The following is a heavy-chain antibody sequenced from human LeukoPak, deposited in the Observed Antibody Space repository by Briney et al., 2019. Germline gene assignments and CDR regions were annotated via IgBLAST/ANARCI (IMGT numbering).Heavy chain of an antibody. Sequence: ASVKVSCKASGYTFTSYGISWVRQAPGQGLEWMGWINPNSGGTNYAQKFQGRVTMTRDTSISTAYMELSRLRSDDTAVYYCARLKDIVVVPAAKDHAFDVWGQGTMVTVSS. CDR3: ARLKDIVVVPAAKDHAFDV. D-gene: IGHD2-2*01. J-gene: IGHJ3*01. CDR1: GYTFTSYG. V-gene: IGHV1-2*02. CDR2: INPNSGGT.